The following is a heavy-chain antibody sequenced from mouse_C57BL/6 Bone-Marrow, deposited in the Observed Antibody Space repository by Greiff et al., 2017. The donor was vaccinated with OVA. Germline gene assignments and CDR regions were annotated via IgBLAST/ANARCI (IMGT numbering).Heavy chain of an antibody. D-gene: IGHD1-1*01. J-gene: IGHJ1*03. V-gene: IGHV1-85*01. CDR2: IYPRDGST. CDR3: AREGYFDYGSHGYIDV. Sequence: VQLQQSGPELVKPGASVKLSCKASGYTFTSYDINWVKQRPGRGLEWIGWIYPRDGSTKYNEKFKGKATLTVDTSSSTAYMELHSLTSEDSAVYFCAREGYFDYGSHGYIDVWGTGTTVTVSS. CDR1: GYTFTSYD.